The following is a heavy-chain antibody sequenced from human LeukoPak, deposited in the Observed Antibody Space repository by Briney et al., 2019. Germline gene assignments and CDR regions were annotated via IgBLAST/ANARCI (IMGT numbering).Heavy chain of an antibody. D-gene: IGHD2-2*01. CDR3: ARRVIVVVPAANLPYYYCYMDV. Sequence: SETLSLTCTVSGGSISSYYWSWIRQPPGKGLEWIGYIYTSGSTNYNPSLKSRVTISVDTSKNQFSLKLSSVTAADTAVYYCARRVIVVVPAANLPYYYCYMDVWGKGTTVTVSS. J-gene: IGHJ6*03. CDR1: GGSISSYY. CDR2: IYTSGST. V-gene: IGHV4-4*09.